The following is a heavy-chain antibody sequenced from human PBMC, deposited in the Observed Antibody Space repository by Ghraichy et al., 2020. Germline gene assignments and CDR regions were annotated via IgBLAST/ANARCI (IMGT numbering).Heavy chain of an antibody. CDR1: GFTFSSYA. Sequence: GGSLRLSCAASGFTFSSYAMRWVRQAPGKGPEWVSTISGSGGSTYYADSVKGRFTISRDNSKNTLYLQMNSLRAEDTAVYYCAKEGGTMVRGVISYYYGMGVWGQGTTVTITS. CDR2: ISGSGGST. CDR3: AKEGGTMVRGVISYYYGMGV. D-gene: IGHD3-10*01. J-gene: IGHJ6*02. V-gene: IGHV3-23*01.